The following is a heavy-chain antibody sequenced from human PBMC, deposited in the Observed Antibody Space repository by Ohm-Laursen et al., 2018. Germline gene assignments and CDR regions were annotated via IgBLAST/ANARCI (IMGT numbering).Heavy chain of an antibody. V-gene: IGHV1-69*04. D-gene: IGHD1-26*01. CDR3: ARARVGSYFDY. CDR1: GGTFSSYA. J-gene: IGHJ4*02. CDR2: IIPILGIA. Sequence: SVKVSCKSSGGTFSSYAISWVRQAPGQGLEWMGRIIPILGIANYAQKFQGRVTITADKSTSTAYMELSSLRSEDTAVYYCARARVGSYFDYWGQGTLVTVSS.